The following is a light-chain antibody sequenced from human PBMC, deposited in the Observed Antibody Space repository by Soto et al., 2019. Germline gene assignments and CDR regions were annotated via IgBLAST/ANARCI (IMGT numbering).Light chain of an antibody. V-gene: IGLV1-40*01. CDR3: QSYDSSLSGWV. CDR2: GNS. J-gene: IGLJ3*02. CDR1: SSKIGAGYD. Sequence: QAVVTQPPSVSGAPGQRVTISCTESSSKIGAGYDVHWYQQLPGTAPKLLIYGNSNRPSGVPDRFSGSKSGTSASLAITGLQAEDEADYYCQSYDSSLSGWVFGGGTKLTVL.